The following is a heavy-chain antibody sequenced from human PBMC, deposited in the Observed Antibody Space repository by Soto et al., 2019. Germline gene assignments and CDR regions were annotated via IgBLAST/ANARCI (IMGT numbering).Heavy chain of an antibody. D-gene: IGHD5-18*01. CDR1: GFAFSSYG. Sequence: QAQLVESGGGVVQLGRSLRLSCAASGFAFSSYGVHWVRQAPGTGLEWVAVISYDGSLQHYADSVKGRFTISRDNSKNMVLLQMSSLRAEDTAVYYCVSDRGYGHASVPYSWGQGTLVSVSS. CDR3: VSDRGYGHASVPYS. V-gene: IGHV3-30*03. CDR2: ISYDGSLQ. J-gene: IGHJ4*02.